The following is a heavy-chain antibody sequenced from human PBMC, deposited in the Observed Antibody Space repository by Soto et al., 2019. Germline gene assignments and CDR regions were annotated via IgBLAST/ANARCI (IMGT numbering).Heavy chain of an antibody. V-gene: IGHV2-5*02. J-gene: IGHJ6*02. D-gene: IGHD2-21*02. CDR1: AFSLSTGGVG. Sequence: KSGPTLVNPTQTLTLTCTFSAFSLSTGGVGVGWIRQPPGKALEWLALIYWDDDKRYSPSLRSRLTITKDTSKNQVVLTMTNMDPVDTATYYCIQSRCGGDCLQSYASYYYYGMDVWGQGT. CDR2: IYWDDDK. CDR3: IQSRCGGDCLQSYASYYYYGMDV.